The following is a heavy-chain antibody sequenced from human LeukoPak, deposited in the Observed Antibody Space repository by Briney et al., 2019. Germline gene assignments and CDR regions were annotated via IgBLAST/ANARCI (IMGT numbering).Heavy chain of an antibody. Sequence: GGSLRLSCAASGFTVSSNYMSWVRQAPGKGLEWVSVIYSGGSTYYADSVKGRFTISRDNSKNTLYLQMNSLRAEDTAVYYCARASGPPSIFGVAPGWFDPWGQGTLVTVSS. D-gene: IGHD3-3*01. CDR3: ARASGPPSIFGVAPGWFDP. CDR2: IYSGGST. J-gene: IGHJ5*02. V-gene: IGHV3-66*02. CDR1: GFTVSSNY.